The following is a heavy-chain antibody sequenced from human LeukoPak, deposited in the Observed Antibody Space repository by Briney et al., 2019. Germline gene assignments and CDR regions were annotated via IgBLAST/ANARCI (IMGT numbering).Heavy chain of an antibody. J-gene: IGHJ4*02. CDR1: GFTFRSYA. CDR3: AKAPNYYDSSGYGY. Sequence: PGGSLRLSCAASGFTFRSYAMSWVRQAPGKGLEWVSAVSGGGGSTYYADSVKGRFTISRDNSKNTLYLQMNSLRAEDTAVYYCAKAPNYYDSSGYGYWGQGTLVTVSS. V-gene: IGHV3-23*01. CDR2: VSGGGGST. D-gene: IGHD3-22*01.